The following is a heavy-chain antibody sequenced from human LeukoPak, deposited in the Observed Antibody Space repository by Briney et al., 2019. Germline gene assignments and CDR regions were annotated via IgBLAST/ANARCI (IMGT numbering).Heavy chain of an antibody. D-gene: IGHD3-9*01. CDR3: AREDYDILTGYPNNYFGY. J-gene: IGHJ4*02. V-gene: IGHV4-4*07. Sequence: SETLSLTCTVSGGSISSYYWSWIRQPAGKGLEWIGRIYTSGSTHYNPSLKSRVTISVDTSKNQFSLKLSSVTAADTAVYYCAREDYDILTGYPNNYFGYWGQGTLVTVSS. CDR1: GGSISSYY. CDR2: IYTSGST.